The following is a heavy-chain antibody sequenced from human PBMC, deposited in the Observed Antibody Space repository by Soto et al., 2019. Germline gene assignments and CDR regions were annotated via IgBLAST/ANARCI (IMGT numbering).Heavy chain of an antibody. CDR3: AKDGGHKGAGMDV. D-gene: IGHD2-15*01. V-gene: IGHV3-30*18. J-gene: IGHJ6*02. CDR2: ISYDGSNK. Sequence: QVQLVESGGGVVQPGRSLRLSCAASGFIFSSYGMHWVRQAPGKGLEWVAVISYDGSNKYYADSVKGRFTISRDNSMNTLYLQMNSLRAEDTAVYYCAKDGGHKGAGMDVWGQGTTVTVSS. CDR1: GFIFSSYG.